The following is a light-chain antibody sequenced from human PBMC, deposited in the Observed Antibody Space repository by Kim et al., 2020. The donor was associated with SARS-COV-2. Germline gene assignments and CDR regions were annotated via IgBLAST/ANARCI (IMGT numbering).Light chain of an antibody. J-gene: IGKJ2*01. V-gene: IGKV1-6*01. Sequence: AIQMTQSPSSLSASVGDRVTITCRASQAIRNNLVWYQHKPGRPPKLLIYATSTLHSGVPSRFSGSGSATDFTLTISSLQPEDFATYYCLQDYNSPYTFGQGTKLEI. CDR2: ATS. CDR1: QAIRNN. CDR3: LQDYNSPYT.